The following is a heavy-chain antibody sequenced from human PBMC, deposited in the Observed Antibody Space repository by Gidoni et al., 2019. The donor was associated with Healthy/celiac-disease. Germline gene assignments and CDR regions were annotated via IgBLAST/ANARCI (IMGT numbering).Heavy chain of an antibody. Sequence: GESGGGLVQPGGSLRPSCAASGFTFSSYWMHWVRQAPGKGLVWVSRINSDGSSTSYADSVKGRFTISRDNAKNTLYLQMNSLRAEDTAVYYCARDGLQMDTAMASIPSSIYYYYYYGMDVWGQGTTVTVSS. CDR3: ARDGLQMDTAMASIPSSIYYYYYYGMDV. CDR1: GFTFSSYW. V-gene: IGHV3-74*01. D-gene: IGHD5-18*01. J-gene: IGHJ6*02. CDR2: INSDGSST.